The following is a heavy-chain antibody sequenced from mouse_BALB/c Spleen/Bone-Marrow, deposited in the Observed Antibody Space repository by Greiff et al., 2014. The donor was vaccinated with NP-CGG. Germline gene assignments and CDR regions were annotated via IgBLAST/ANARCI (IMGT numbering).Heavy chain of an antibody. CDR3: ARVYGSSYDPYYYAMDY. D-gene: IGHD1-1*01. J-gene: IGHJ4*01. CDR1: GFSLTSYG. V-gene: IGHV2-9*02. Sequence: VKLEESGPGLVAPSQSLSITCTVSGFSLTSYGVYWARQPPGKGLEWLGVIWAGGSTNYNSGLMSRLSISKDNSKSQVLLKMNSLQTDDTAMYYCARVYGSSYDPYYYAMDYWGQGTSVTVSS. CDR2: IWAGGST.